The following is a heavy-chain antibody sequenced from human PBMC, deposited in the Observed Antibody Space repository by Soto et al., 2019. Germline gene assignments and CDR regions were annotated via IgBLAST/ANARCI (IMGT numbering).Heavy chain of an antibody. CDR1: GGSISSGY. V-gene: IGHV4-59*01. Sequence: SETLSLTCTVSGGSISSGYWSWIRQPPGKGLEWIGYIYYSDSINYNPSLKSRVIISVDTSKNQFSLSLNSVTAADRAVYYCARAYYDASGYGLDPWGQGTLVTVS. J-gene: IGHJ5*02. CDR3: ARAYYDASGYGLDP. D-gene: IGHD3-22*01. CDR2: IYYSDSI.